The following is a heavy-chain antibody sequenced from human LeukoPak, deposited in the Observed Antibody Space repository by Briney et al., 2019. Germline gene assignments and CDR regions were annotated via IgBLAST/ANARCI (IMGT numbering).Heavy chain of an antibody. CDR1: GGTFSSYA. J-gene: IGHJ4*02. D-gene: IGHD4-17*01. CDR2: IIPIFGTA. CDR3: ARGATVTIN. Sequence: SVKVSCKASGGTFSSYAISWVRQAPGQGLEWMGGIIPIFGTANYAQKFQGRVTMTRNTSISTAYMELSSLRSEDTAVYYCARGATVTINWGQGALFTVSS. V-gene: IGHV1-69*05.